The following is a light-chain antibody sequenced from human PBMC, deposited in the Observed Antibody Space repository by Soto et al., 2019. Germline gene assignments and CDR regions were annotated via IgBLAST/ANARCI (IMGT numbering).Light chain of an antibody. J-gene: IGKJ4*01. CDR2: GAS. V-gene: IGKV3-20*01. CDR3: QQYASSPLT. CDR1: QSVSSNF. Sequence: EIVLTQSPGTLSLSPGERATLSCRASQSVSSNFLAWYQQKPGQAPRLLIYGASSRATGIPDRVSGSGSGPDFARTISRLEPEDFAVYYCQQYASSPLTFGGGTTVEIK.